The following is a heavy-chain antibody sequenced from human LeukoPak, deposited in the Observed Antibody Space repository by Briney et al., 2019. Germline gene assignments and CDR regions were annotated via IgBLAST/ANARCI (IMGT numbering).Heavy chain of an antibody. J-gene: IGHJ3*02. CDR1: GFTFSNHG. Sequence: PGGSLRLSCAASGFTFSNHGMHWVRQAPGKGLEWVAVISYDGSNKYYADSVKGRFTISRDNSKNTLYLQMNSLRAEDTAVYYCAKNQFDIWGQGTMVTVSS. CDR3: AKNQFDI. V-gene: IGHV3-30*18. D-gene: IGHD1-14*01. CDR2: ISYDGSNK.